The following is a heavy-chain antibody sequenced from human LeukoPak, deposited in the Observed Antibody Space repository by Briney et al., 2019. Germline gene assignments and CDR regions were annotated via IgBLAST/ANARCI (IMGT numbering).Heavy chain of an antibody. CDR1: GFTFSNYA. Sequence: PGGSLRLSCAASGFTFSNYAMSWVRQAPGKGLEWVSAISASGGSTYYADFVKGRFTISRDNSKSTVFLQMNSLRVEDTAVYYCAKEKGRMYYFDYWGQGTLVTVSS. CDR2: ISASGGST. V-gene: IGHV3-23*01. J-gene: IGHJ4*02. D-gene: IGHD2-8*01. CDR3: AKEKGRMYYFDY.